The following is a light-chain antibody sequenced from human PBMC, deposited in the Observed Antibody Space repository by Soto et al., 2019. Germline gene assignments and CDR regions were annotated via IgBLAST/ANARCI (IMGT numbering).Light chain of an antibody. CDR2: GAS. J-gene: IGKJ1*01. CDR1: QSVSSSF. CDR3: QQYVTSPWA. Sequence: EIVLTQSPGTLSLSPGERATLSCRASQSVSSSFLAWYQQKPGQAPRLLIYGASNRATGTPDRLSGSGSGTDFTLTISRLEPEDFAVYYCQQYVTSPWAFGQGTKVAIE. V-gene: IGKV3-20*01.